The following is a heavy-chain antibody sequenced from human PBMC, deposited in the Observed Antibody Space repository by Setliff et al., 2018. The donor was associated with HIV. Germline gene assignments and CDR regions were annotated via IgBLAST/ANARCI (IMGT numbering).Heavy chain of an antibody. CDR1: GGSISKSDYY. D-gene: IGHD3-10*01. CDR3: ARGIRRSYGSGNFYNYYYYMDV. J-gene: IGHJ6*03. Sequence: PSETLSLTCSVSGGSISKSDYYWAWIRQPPGKGLEWIGSVYYSGTTYYNPSLKSRVTISVDTSKNQFSLKLSSVTAADTAAHYCARGIRRSYGSGNFYNYYYYMDVWGKGTTVTVS. CDR2: VYYSGTT. V-gene: IGHV4-39*01.